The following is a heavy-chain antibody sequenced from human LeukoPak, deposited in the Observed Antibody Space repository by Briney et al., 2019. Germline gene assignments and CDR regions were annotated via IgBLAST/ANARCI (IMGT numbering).Heavy chain of an antibody. D-gene: IGHD2-21*02. CDR2: INWNGGST. V-gene: IGHV3-20*04. J-gene: IGHJ4*02. Sequence: TGGSLRLSCAASGFTFDDYGMSWVRHAPGKGREWVSGINWNGGSTGYADSVEGRFTISRDNAKNPQYLQMNSLRVEDTALYYCARAQTYGDSRLLLDYWGQGTLVTVSS. CDR1: GFTFDDYG. CDR3: ARAQTYGDSRLLLDY.